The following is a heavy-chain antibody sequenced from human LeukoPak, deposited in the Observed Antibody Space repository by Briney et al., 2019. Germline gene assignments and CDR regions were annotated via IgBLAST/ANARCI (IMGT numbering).Heavy chain of an antibody. D-gene: IGHD6-19*01. J-gene: IGHJ4*02. CDR1: GFTFSSYE. Sequence: PGGSLRLSCAASGFTFSSYEMNWVRQAPGKGLEWVSYISSSGSTIYYADSVKGRFTISRDNAKNSLYLQMNSLRAEDTAVYYCARVGRPYSSGWYALDYWGQGTLVTVSS. CDR2: ISSSGSTI. CDR3: ARVGRPYSSGWYALDY. V-gene: IGHV3-48*03.